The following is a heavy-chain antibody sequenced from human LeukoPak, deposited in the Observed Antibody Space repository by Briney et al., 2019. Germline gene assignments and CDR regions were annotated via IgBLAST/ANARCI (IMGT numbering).Heavy chain of an antibody. V-gene: IGHV4-59*08. D-gene: IGHD3-10*01. J-gene: IGHJ3*02. CDR2: IYYSGST. Sequence: SETLSLTCTVSGGSISSYYWSWIRQPPGKGLEWIGYIYYSGSTNYNPSLKSRVTISVDTSKNQFSLKLSPVTAADTAVYYCARLRFGFGDIWGQGTMVTVSS. CDR1: GGSISSYY. CDR3: ARLRFGFGDI.